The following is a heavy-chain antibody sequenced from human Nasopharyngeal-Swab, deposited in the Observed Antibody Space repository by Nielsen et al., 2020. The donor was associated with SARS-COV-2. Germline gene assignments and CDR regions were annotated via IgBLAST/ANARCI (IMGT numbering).Heavy chain of an antibody. CDR3: ARRALQDYYFDY. J-gene: IGHJ4*02. Sequence: GESLKISCAASGFSFSSYAMRWVRQAPGKGLEWVAVAPSDGRNEYYADSVKGRFTVSRDNSKNTLYLQMNSLRAEDTAVYYCARRALQDYYFDYWGQGTLVTVSS. CDR2: APSDGRNE. V-gene: IGHV3-30*04. CDR1: GFSFSSYA.